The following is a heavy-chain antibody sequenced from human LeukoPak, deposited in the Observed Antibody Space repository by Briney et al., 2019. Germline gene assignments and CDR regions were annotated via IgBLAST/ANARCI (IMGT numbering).Heavy chain of an antibody. V-gene: IGHV4-34*01. CDR2: INHSGST. Sequence: SETLSLTCAVYGGSFSGYYWSWIRQPPGKGPGWIGEINHSGSTNYNPSLKSRVTISVDTSKNQFSLKLSSVTAADTAVYYCARGVRWGTNWFDPWGQGTLVTVSS. CDR1: GGSFSGYY. D-gene: IGHD3-16*01. CDR3: ARGVRWGTNWFDP. J-gene: IGHJ5*02.